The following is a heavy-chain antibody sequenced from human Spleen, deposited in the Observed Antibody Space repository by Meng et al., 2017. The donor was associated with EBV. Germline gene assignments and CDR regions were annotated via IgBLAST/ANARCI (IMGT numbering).Heavy chain of an antibody. CDR2: IYRDDEK. V-gene: IGHV2-5*02. Sequence: ITWNESDPPLVKPKQTRTLPCSVSGFSLSTSGVGVGWICQPPGKSLEWLALIYRDDEKRYSPSLESTLTITKDTSKNQVVLTMTNMDPLDTATYYCAHSSWFTVDFDSWGQGTLVTVSS. D-gene: IGHD3-10*01. CDR1: GFSLSTSGVG. CDR3: AHSSWFTVDFDS. J-gene: IGHJ4*02.